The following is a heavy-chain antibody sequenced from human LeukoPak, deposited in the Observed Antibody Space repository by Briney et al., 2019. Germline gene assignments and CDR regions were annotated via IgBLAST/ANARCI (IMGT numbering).Heavy chain of an antibody. CDR2: IYYSGST. CDR1: GGSISSYY. V-gene: IGHV4-59*08. Sequence: PSETLSLTCTVSGGSISSYYWSWMRQPPGKGLEWIGYIYYSGSTNYNPSLKSRVTISVDTSKNQFSLKPSSVTAADTAVYYCARSQWLVRFDYWGQGTLVTVSS. D-gene: IGHD6-19*01. CDR3: ARSQWLVRFDY. J-gene: IGHJ4*02.